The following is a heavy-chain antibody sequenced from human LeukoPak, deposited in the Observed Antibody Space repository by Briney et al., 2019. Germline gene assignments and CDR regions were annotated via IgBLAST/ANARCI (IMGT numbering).Heavy chain of an antibody. CDR2: LNWNGAST. CDR1: GFSFSSHG. Sequence: GGSLRLSCAGSGFSFSSHGMNWVRQVPGKGLEWVSGLNWNGASTGYAGSVKGRFTISRDNAKNSLYLQMNSLRAEDTAVYYCARRGASSGGLDYWGQGTLVTVSS. D-gene: IGHD6-19*01. J-gene: IGHJ4*02. V-gene: IGHV3-20*04. CDR3: ARRGASSGGLDY.